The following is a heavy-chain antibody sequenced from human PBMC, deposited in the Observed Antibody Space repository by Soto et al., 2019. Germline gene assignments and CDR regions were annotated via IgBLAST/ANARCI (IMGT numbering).Heavy chain of an antibody. V-gene: IGHV4-39*01. CDR1: XGSISSSSYY. J-gene: IGHJ4*02. D-gene: IGHD3-3*01. CDR2: IYYSGST. CDR3: ARLTICGVVIGY. Sequence: SETLSLTCTVSXGSISSSSYYWGWIRQPPGKGLEWIGSIYYSGSTYYNPSLKSRVTISVDTSKNQFSLKLSSVTAADTAVYYCARLTICGVVIGYWGQGTLVTVSS.